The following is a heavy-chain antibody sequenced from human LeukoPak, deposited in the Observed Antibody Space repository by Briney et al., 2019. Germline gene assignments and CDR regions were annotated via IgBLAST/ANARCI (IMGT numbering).Heavy chain of an antibody. CDR2: ISAHNGNT. V-gene: IGHV1-18*01. Sequence: GASVKVSCKTSGYTFTSYGIIWVRQAPGQGLEWLGWISAHNGNTDYAQKLQGKVTMTTDTSTRTAYMELRSLRSDDTAVYFCARGPPSLVRGVHPFDYWGQGTLVTVSS. D-gene: IGHD3-10*01. J-gene: IGHJ4*02. CDR1: GYTFTSYG. CDR3: ARGPPSLVRGVHPFDY.